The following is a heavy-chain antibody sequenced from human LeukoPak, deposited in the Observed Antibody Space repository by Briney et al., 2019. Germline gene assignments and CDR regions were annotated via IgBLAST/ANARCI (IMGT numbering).Heavy chain of an antibody. D-gene: IGHD3-22*01. J-gene: IGHJ4*02. CDR2: ISAYNGNT. V-gene: IGHV1-18*01. Sequence: ASVKVSCKASGYTFTSYGISWVRQAPGQGREWMGWISAYNGNTNYAQKLQGRVTMTTDTSTSTAYMELRSLRSDDTAVYYCARGAGNYYDSSGYYYPPDYWGQGTLVTVSS. CDR1: GYTFTSYG. CDR3: ARGAGNYYDSSGYYYPPDY.